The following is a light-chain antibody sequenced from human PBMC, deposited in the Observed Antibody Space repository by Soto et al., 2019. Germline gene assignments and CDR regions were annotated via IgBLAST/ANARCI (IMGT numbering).Light chain of an antibody. Sequence: ETVMTQSPATLSVSPGERATLSCRASQSVTNNLAWYQHKPGQAPRLLIYGASTRATDIPARFSGSGSGTEFTLTISSLQSEDFAVYYCQQYNKWPAITFGQGTRLEI. CDR1: QSVTNN. J-gene: IGKJ5*01. CDR2: GAS. V-gene: IGKV3-15*01. CDR3: QQYNKWPAIT.